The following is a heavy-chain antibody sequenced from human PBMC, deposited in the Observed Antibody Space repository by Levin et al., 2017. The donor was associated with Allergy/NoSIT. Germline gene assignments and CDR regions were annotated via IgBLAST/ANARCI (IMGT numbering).Heavy chain of an antibody. D-gene: IGHD6-19*01. CDR3: AKEGIAVAGTTLFFDY. Sequence: LSLTCAASGFTFSSYGMHWVRQAPGKGLEWVAVISYDGSNKYYADSVKGRFTISRDNSKNTLYLQMNSLRAEDTAVYYCAKEGIAVAGTTLFFDYWGQGTLVTVSS. V-gene: IGHV3-30*18. CDR1: GFTFSSYG. CDR2: ISYDGSNK. J-gene: IGHJ4*02.